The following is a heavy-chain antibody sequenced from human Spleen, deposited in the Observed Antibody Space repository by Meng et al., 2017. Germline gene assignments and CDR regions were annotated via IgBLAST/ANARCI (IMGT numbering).Heavy chain of an antibody. CDR1: GFTFSSYS. J-gene: IGHJ4*02. D-gene: IGHD4-23*01. V-gene: IGHV3-21*01. CDR3: ARGYGGDSGDY. Sequence: GGSLRLSCAASGFTFSSYSMNWVRQAPGKGLEWVSSISSSSSYIYYAVSVKGRFTISRDNAKNSLYLQMNSLRAEDTAMYYCARGYGGDSGDYWGQGTLVTVSS. CDR2: ISSSSSYI.